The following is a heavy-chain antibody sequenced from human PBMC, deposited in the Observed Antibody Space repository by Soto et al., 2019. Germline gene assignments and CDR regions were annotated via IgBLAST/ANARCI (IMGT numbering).Heavy chain of an antibody. J-gene: IGHJ2*01. V-gene: IGHV4-4*07. CDR3: ARDRGEYNSSGFWSFAR. D-gene: IGHD6-13*01. Sequence: SETLSLTCSVSGASISRYNWNWVRQPAGKGPEWVGRLNIAGSINYNPSLKSRIPMSMDTSKNQISLQLRSVTAAETSIYFCARDRGEYNSSGFWSFARWGHCPPVTVTS. CDR1: GASISRYN. CDR2: LNIAGSI.